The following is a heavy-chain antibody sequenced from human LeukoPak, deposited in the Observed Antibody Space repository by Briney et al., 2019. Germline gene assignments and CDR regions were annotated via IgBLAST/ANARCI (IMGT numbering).Heavy chain of an antibody. CDR2: ISWNSGSI. D-gene: IGHD2-8*01. Sequence: GGSLRLSCAASGFTFDDYAMPWVRHAPGKGLEWVSGISWNSGSIGYADSVKGRFTISRDNAKNSLYLQMNSLRAEDTALYYCAKDGRFRGYCTNGVCYGFDYWGQGTLVTVSS. CDR1: GFTFDDYA. CDR3: AKDGRFRGYCTNGVCYGFDY. J-gene: IGHJ4*02. V-gene: IGHV3-9*01.